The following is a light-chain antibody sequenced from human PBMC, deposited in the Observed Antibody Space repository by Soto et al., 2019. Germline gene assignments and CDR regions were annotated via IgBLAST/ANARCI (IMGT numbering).Light chain of an antibody. CDR1: QDISRW. Sequence: DIQMTQSPSSVSASVGDRVTITCRASQDISRWLGWYQQKPGKGPKLLIFEASTLQRGVPSRFSGSGSGTDFTLTINSLQPEDFGTYFCQQVNSFPLTFGGGTKVQIK. V-gene: IGKV1D-12*01. J-gene: IGKJ4*01. CDR3: QQVNSFPLT. CDR2: EAS.